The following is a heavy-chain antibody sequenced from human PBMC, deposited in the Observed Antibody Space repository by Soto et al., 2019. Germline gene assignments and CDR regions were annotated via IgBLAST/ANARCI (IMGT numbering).Heavy chain of an antibody. D-gene: IGHD3-10*01. CDR2: IKQDGSEK. Sequence: GGSLRLSCAASGFTFSSYWMSWVRQAPGKGLEWVANIKQDGSEKYYVGSVKGRFTISRDNAKNSLYLQMNSLRAEDTAVYYCARDRTSNYGSGSYHCGMDVWGQGTTVTVSS. J-gene: IGHJ6*02. CDR1: GFTFSSYW. CDR3: ARDRTSNYGSGSYHCGMDV. V-gene: IGHV3-7*03.